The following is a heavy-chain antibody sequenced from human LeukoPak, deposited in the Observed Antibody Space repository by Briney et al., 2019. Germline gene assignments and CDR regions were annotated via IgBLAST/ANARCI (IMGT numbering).Heavy chain of an antibody. CDR3: ARGRGASSGSGSHGTTSSYYMDV. J-gene: IGHJ6*03. V-gene: IGHV7-4-1*02. CDR2: INTNTGNP. D-gene: IGHD3-10*01. Sequence: ASVKVSCKASGYSLTSYALNWVRQAPGQGFEWMGWINTNTGNPTYAQGFTGRFVFSLDTSVSTAHLQISSLRAEDTAVYFCARGRGASSGSGSHGTTSSYYMDVWGKGTTVTVSS. CDR1: GYSLTSYA.